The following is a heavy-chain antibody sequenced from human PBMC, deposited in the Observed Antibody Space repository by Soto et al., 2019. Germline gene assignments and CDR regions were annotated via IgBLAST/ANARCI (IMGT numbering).Heavy chain of an antibody. CDR1: GGSISSGDYY. Sequence: SETLSLTCTVSGGSISSGDYYWSWIRQPPGKGLEWIGYIYYSGSTYYNPSLKSRVTISVDTSKNQFSLKLSSVTAADTAVYYCAREITYYDSSGYYYNWFDPGGQGTLVTVSS. V-gene: IGHV4-30-4*01. CDR3: AREITYYDSSGYYYNWFDP. D-gene: IGHD3-22*01. CDR2: IYYSGST. J-gene: IGHJ5*02.